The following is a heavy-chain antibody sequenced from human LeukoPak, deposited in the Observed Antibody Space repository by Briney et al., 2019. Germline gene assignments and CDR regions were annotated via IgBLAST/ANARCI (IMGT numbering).Heavy chain of an antibody. CDR1: GVSISSGSFY. CDR2: TYTSGST. Sequence: SETLSLTCTVSGVSISSGSFYWSWIRQPAGKGLEWIGRTYTSGSTNYNPSLKSRVTISEDTSKNQFSLRLSSVTAADTAVYYCAATEQQLRTPWFDPWGQGTLVTVSS. J-gene: IGHJ5*02. V-gene: IGHV4-61*02. D-gene: IGHD6-13*01. CDR3: AATEQQLRTPWFDP.